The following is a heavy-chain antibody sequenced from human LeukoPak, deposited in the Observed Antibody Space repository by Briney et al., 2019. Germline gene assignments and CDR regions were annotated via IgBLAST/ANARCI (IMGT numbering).Heavy chain of an antibody. CDR3: AREGDYSTMPDDY. J-gene: IGHJ4*02. D-gene: IGHD4-17*01. Sequence: GRSLRLSCAASGFTFSSYAMHWVRQAPGKGLEWVAVISYDGSNKYYADSVKGRFTISRDNSKNTLYLQMNSLRAEDTAVYYCAREGDYSTMPDDYWGQETLVSVSS. CDR2: ISYDGSNK. CDR1: GFTFSSYA. V-gene: IGHV3-30*04.